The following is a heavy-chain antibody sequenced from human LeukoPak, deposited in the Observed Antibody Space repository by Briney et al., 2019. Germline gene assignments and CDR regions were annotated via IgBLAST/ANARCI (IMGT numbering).Heavy chain of an antibody. Sequence: GESLKISCKGSGYSFTSYWIGWVRQMPGKGLEWMGIIYPGDSDTRYSPSFQGLVTISADKSISTAYLQWSSLKASDTAMYYCARRVTMVRGVYYFDYWGQGTLVTVSS. CDR1: GYSFTSYW. D-gene: IGHD3-10*01. CDR3: ARRVTMVRGVYYFDY. V-gene: IGHV5-51*01. J-gene: IGHJ4*02. CDR2: IYPGDSDT.